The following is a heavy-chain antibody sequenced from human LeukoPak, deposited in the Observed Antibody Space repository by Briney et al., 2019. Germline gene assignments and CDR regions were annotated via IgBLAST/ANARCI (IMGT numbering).Heavy chain of an antibody. V-gene: IGHV3-23*01. D-gene: IGHD6-13*01. CDR2: ISGRDGTT. Sequence: GGSLRLSCTASGFTFSSYAMSWVCQAPEKGLEWVSAISGRDGTTYYADSVKGRFTISRDTSKNTLYLQMNSLRAEDTAIYYCVKDFSSSWFHFDYWGQGTLVTVSS. CDR1: GFTFSSYA. J-gene: IGHJ4*02. CDR3: VKDFSSSWFHFDY.